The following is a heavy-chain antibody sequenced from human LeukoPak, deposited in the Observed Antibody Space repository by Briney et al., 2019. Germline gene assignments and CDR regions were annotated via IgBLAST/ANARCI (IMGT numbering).Heavy chain of an antibody. CDR3: ARHGGIAVAGGNDWYFDL. D-gene: IGHD6-19*01. CDR1: GGSFSGYY. Sequence: SETLSLTCAVYGGSFSGYYWSWIRQPPGKGLEWIGEINHSGSTNYNPSLKSRVTISVDTSKNQFSLKLSSVTAADTAVYYCARHGGIAVAGGNDWYFDLWGRGTLVTVSS. V-gene: IGHV4-34*01. CDR2: INHSGST. J-gene: IGHJ2*01.